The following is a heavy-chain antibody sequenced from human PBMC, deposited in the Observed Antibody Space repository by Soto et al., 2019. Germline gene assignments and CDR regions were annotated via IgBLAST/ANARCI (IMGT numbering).Heavy chain of an antibody. J-gene: IGHJ4*02. Sequence: QLQLQESGPRRAKPSETLSLTCTVSGDSISSNNYYSGWIREPPGKGLEWIGSMYHSGNTYHNPSLKSRVTISVDTSKNQLSLNLRSVTAADTAVYYCARHRGPTGPNYWGQGTLVTVSS. V-gene: IGHV4-39*01. D-gene: IGHD3-10*01. CDR3: ARHRGPTGPNY. CDR1: GDSISSNNYY. CDR2: MYHSGNT.